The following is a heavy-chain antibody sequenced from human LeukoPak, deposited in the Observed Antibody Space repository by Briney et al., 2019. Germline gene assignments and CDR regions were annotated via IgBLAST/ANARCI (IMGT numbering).Heavy chain of an antibody. V-gene: IGHV3-23*01. CDR3: AKVYAGTWYDK. J-gene: IGHJ5*02. Sequence: GGSLRLSCAASEFTLSTYAMNWVRQAPGKGLEWVSTISDRWTNYADSVKGRFTISRDNVKSSLYLQMNSLRAEDTAIYYCAKVYAGTWYDKWGQGTLVTVSS. CDR2: ISDRWT. D-gene: IGHD3-16*01. CDR1: EFTLSTYA.